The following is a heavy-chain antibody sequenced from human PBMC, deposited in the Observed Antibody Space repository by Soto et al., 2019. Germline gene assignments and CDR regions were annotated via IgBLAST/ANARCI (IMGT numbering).Heavy chain of an antibody. V-gene: IGHV3-9*01. CDR3: ARDIEENKLLYDALDI. CDR2: ISWDSNSI. D-gene: IGHD2-21*01. CDR1: GFTIDDYA. J-gene: IGHJ3*02. Sequence: GGSLRLSCAASGFTIDDYAMHWVRQAPGKGLEWVSGISWDSNSIGYADSVKGRFTISRDNAKNSLYLQMNSLRTEDTAFYYCARDIEENKLLYDALDIWGQGQWSPSPQ.